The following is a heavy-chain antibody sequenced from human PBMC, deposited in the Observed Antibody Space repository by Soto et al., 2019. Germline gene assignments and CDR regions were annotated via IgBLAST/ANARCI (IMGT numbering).Heavy chain of an antibody. V-gene: IGHV4-39*02. CDR2: IDNGGNT. J-gene: IGHJ4*02. D-gene: IGHD2-21*01. Sequence: SETLSFTWTAGGRTFSINADFWHLAWISQPPGKGLQWIGSIDNGGNTYYNPPLKSRVIISVDKSKNHLSLSGKSATAADTAVYYCVKRSLVVAPTWGRGILFTVAS. CDR1: GRTFSINADF. CDR3: VKRSLVVAPT.